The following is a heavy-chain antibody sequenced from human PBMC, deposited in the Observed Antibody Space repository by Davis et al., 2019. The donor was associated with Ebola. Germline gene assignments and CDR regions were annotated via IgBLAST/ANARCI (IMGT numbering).Heavy chain of an antibody. Sequence: GESLKISCAASGFTFSSYWMTWVRQAPGKGLEWVVNIKQDGSEKYYVDSVKGRFTISRDNAKNSLYLQMNSLRAEDTAVYYCARGRGYCSSTSCFIMDVWGQGTTVTVSS. V-gene: IGHV3-7*03. CDR2: IKQDGSEK. D-gene: IGHD2-2*01. CDR1: GFTFSSYW. J-gene: IGHJ6*02. CDR3: ARGRGYCSSTSCFIMDV.